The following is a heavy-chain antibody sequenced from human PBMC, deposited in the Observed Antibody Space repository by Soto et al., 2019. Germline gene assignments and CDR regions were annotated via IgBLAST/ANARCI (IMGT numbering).Heavy chain of an antibody. CDR3: ARDHGFYDTSGPHLDY. J-gene: IGHJ4*02. V-gene: IGHV4-30-4*01. CDR1: GGSISVGDYY. D-gene: IGHD3-22*01. Sequence: TLSLTCTVSGGSISVGDYYWSWIRQPPGKGLEWIGYIYYSGSTFYNPSLKSRVTISVDTSKNQFSLRLSSVTAADTAVYYCARDHGFYDTSGPHLDYWGQGTLVTVSS. CDR2: IYYSGST.